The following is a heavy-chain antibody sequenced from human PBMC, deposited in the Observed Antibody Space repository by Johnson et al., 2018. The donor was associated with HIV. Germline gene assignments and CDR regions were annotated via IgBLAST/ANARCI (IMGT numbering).Heavy chain of an antibody. V-gene: IGHV3-7*05. CDR1: GFTFSSYA. Sequence: VQLVESGGGLVQPGGSLRLSCAASGFTFSSYAMSWVRQAPGTGLEWVATIRPDGREEFYGDSVKGRFTISRDNAKSSFFLQMNNLRADDTAMYYCASGHSAYWGRGTMVTVSS. J-gene: IGHJ3*01. CDR3: ASGHSAY. CDR2: IRPDGREE. D-gene: IGHD5-12*01.